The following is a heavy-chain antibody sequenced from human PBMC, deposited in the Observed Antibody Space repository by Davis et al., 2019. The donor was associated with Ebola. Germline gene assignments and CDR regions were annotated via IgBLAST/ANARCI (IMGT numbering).Heavy chain of an antibody. D-gene: IGHD5-12*01. Sequence: GESLKISCAASDFTFSSHAMSWVRQAPGKGLECVSVMSGSGGRTFYADSVKGRFTISRDNSKNTLYLQKNSLRSEDTAVYYCAKPHSQYSGYDRAPFDFWGQGTLVTVSS. CDR1: DFTFSSHA. J-gene: IGHJ4*02. CDR3: AKPHSQYSGYDRAPFDF. V-gene: IGHV3-23*01. CDR2: MSGSGGRT.